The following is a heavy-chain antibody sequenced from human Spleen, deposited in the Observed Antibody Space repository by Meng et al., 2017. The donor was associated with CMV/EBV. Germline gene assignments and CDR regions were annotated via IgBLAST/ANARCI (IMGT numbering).Heavy chain of an antibody. CDR3: AKVWRNDAFDI. D-gene: IGHD3-3*01. J-gene: IGHJ3*02. CDR1: GFTFSDFA. V-gene: IGHV3-23*03. CDR2: IYSGDINT. Sequence: PCIASGFTFSDFAMNWVRQAPGKGMEWVSVIYSGDINTYYADSVKGRFTISRDNSKNTLYLQMNSLRAEDTAVYYCAKVWRNDAFDIWGQGTMVTV.